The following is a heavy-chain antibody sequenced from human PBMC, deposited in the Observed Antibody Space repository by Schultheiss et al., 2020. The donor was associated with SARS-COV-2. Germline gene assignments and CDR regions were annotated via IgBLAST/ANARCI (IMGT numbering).Heavy chain of an antibody. CDR1: GGSISSGSYY. J-gene: IGHJ4*02. D-gene: IGHD2-2*01. CDR2: VYYSGST. V-gene: IGHV4-61*10. CDR3: ATHPLPFYFDY. Sequence: SETLSLTCTVSGGSISSGSYYWSWIRQPAGKGLEWIGYVYYSGSTNYNSSLKSRVTKSVDTSKNQFSLKVSSVTAADTAVSFCATHPLPFYFDYWGQETPVTVSS.